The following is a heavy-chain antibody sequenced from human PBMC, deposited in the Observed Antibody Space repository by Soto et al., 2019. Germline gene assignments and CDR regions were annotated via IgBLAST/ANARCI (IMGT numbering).Heavy chain of an antibody. CDR3: ARVMGAPSYSFDF. CDR1: GYSISIGNY. J-gene: IGHJ4*02. D-gene: IGHD1-26*01. V-gene: IGHV4-38-2*02. CDR2: IYQSGST. Sequence: PSETLSLTCPVSGYSISIGNYWGWIRHPPGKRLEWIGSIYQSGSTYYNPSLRSRATISVDTSKNQFSLKLSSVTAAATAVYYFARVMGAPSYSFDFWGQAILVTVS.